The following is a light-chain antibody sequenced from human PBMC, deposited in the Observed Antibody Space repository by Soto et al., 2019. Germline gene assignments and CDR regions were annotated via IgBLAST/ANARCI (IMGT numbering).Light chain of an antibody. CDR3: SSYTSSSTSPYV. J-gene: IGLJ1*01. Sequence: ALTQPASVSGSPGQSITISCTGTSSDVGGYDYVSWYQQHPGKAPKLMIYEVSNRPSGVFNRFSGSKSGNTASLTISGLQAEDEADYYCSSYTSSSTSPYVFGTGTKVTAL. CDR2: EVS. V-gene: IGLV2-14*01. CDR1: SSDVGGYDY.